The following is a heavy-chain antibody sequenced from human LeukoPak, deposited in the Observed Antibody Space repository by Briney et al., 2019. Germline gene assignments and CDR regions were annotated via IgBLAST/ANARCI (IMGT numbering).Heavy chain of an antibody. CDR3: AREAGESGSYDY. J-gene: IGHJ4*02. D-gene: IGHD1-26*01. V-gene: IGHV3-11*05. CDR2: ISSSSSYT. CDR1: GFTFIDYY. Sequence: GGSLRLSCAASGFTFIDYYMSWFRQAPGKGLEGVSYISSSSSYTNYGDSVKGRFTISRDNAKNSLYLQMNSLRAEDTAVFYCAREAGESGSYDYWGQGTLVTVSS.